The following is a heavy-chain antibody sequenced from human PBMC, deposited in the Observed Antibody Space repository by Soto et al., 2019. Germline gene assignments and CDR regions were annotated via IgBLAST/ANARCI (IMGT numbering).Heavy chain of an antibody. J-gene: IGHJ3*01. D-gene: IGHD3-22*01. Sequence: GESLKISCAASGFTFSSYGMHWVRQAPGKGLEWVTVISYDGSKKYFADSVKGRFTISRDNSKNTLYLQMNSLRAEDTAVYYCAKLGYYYDTSGPLYPDAFDFWGQGTMVTVSS. CDR3: AKLGYYYDTSGPLYPDAFDF. CDR2: ISYDGSKK. CDR1: GFTFSSYG. V-gene: IGHV3-30*18.